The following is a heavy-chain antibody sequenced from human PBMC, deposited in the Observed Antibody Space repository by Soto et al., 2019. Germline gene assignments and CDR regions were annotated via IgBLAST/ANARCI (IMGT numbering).Heavy chain of an antibody. CDR2: IYYTGST. CDR1: GGSISSYY. J-gene: IGHJ4*02. CDR3: ARVKDYGFWRGIFAY. Sequence: SETLSLTCTVSGGSISSYYWSWIRQPPGKGLEWIGYIYYTGSTNYNPSLKSRVTISVDTSKNQFSLKLSSVTAADTAVYYFARVKDYGFWRGIFAYWARGTSLPVSS. V-gene: IGHV4-59*01. D-gene: IGHD3-3*01.